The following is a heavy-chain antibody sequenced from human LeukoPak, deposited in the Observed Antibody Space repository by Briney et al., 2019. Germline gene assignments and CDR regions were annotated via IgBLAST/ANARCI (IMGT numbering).Heavy chain of an antibody. J-gene: IGHJ3*02. CDR3: ARDPNFSAFDI. Sequence: SETLSLTCTVSGGSISSYYWSWIRQPAGKGLEWIGRIYTSGSTNYNPSLKSRVTISVDKSKNQLSLKLSSVTAADTAVYYCARDPNFSAFDIWGQGTMVTVSS. CDR2: IYTSGST. V-gene: IGHV4-4*07. CDR1: GGSISSYY.